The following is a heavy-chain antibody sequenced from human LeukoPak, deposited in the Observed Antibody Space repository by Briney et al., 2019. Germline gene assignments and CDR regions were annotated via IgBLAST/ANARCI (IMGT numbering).Heavy chain of an antibody. D-gene: IGHD3-9*01. V-gene: IGHV1-18*01. CDR1: GGTFTNYA. Sequence: ASVKVSCKDSGGTFTNYAFTWVRQAPGQGLEWMGWISAYNGNTNYAQKLQGRVTMTTDTSTSTAYMELRSLRSDDTAVYYCARGGDGDILTGLVFDYWGQGTLVTVSS. J-gene: IGHJ4*02. CDR2: ISAYNGNT. CDR3: ARGGDGDILTGLVFDY.